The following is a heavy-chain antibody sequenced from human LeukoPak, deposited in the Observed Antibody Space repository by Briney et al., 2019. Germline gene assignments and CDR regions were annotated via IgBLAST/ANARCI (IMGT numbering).Heavy chain of an antibody. Sequence: GGSLRLSCAASGFTFDDYAMHWVRQAPGKGLEWVSGISWNSGSRGYADSVKGRFTISRDNAKNSLHLQMNSLRAEDTALYYCAKDTSSSSLYFYGMDVWGQGTTVTVSS. D-gene: IGHD6-6*01. V-gene: IGHV3-9*01. CDR2: ISWNSGSR. J-gene: IGHJ6*02. CDR1: GFTFDDYA. CDR3: AKDTSSSSLYFYGMDV.